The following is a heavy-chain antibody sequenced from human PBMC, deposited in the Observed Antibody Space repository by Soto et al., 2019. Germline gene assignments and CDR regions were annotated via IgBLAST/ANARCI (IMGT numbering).Heavy chain of an antibody. Sequence: PSETLSLTCAVYGGAFIGYYCIFIRQPPLKWLEWIGEINHSGSTNYNPSLKSRVTISVDTSKNQFSLKLSSVTAADTAVYYCARGLYGSGSYYTGLFDYWGQGTLVTVSS. CDR2: INHSGST. CDR1: GGAFIGYY. D-gene: IGHD3-10*01. J-gene: IGHJ4*02. V-gene: IGHV4-34*01. CDR3: ARGLYGSGSYYTGLFDY.